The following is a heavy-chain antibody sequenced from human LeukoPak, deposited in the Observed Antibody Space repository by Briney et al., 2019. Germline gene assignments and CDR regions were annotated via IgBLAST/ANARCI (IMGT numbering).Heavy chain of an antibody. CDR3: ATYRQVLLPFES. J-gene: IGHJ4*02. CDR2: IKEDGSEK. Sequence: GGSPRLSCAASGFTFSSYWMSWVRQAPGKGLEWVANIKEDGSEKYYVDSVKGRFTISRDNAKNSLYLQMNSLRAEDTAIYYCATYRQVLLPFESWGQGTLVTVSS. V-gene: IGHV3-7*03. CDR1: GFTFSSYW. D-gene: IGHD2-8*02.